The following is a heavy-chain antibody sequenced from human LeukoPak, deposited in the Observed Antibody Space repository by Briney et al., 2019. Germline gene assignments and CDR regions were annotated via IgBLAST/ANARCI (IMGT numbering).Heavy chain of an antibody. CDR3: AKDSHDCSGGSGPRYIAFDI. CDR1: GFTFSSYA. V-gene: IGHV3-23*01. D-gene: IGHD2-15*01. Sequence: GGSLRLSCAASGFTFSSYAMSWVRQAPGKGLECVSAISGSGGSTYYADSVKGRFTISRDNSKNTLYLQMNSLRAEDTAVYYCAKDSHDCSGGSGPRYIAFDIWGQGTMVTVSS. J-gene: IGHJ3*02. CDR2: ISGSGGST.